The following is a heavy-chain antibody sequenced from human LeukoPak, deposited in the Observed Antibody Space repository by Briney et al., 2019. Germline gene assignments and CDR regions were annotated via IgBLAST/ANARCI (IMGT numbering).Heavy chain of an antibody. CDR3: ARVYSFNWYYMDV. CDR1: GGSFSGYY. CDR2: INHSGST. J-gene: IGHJ6*03. D-gene: IGHD1-1*01. V-gene: IGHV4-34*01. Sequence: SETLSLTCAVYGGSFSGYYWSWIRQPPGKGLEWIGEINHSGSTNYNPSLKSRVTISGDASKNQLALKVSTVTAADTAAYYCARVYSFNWYYMDVWGKGTTVTVSS.